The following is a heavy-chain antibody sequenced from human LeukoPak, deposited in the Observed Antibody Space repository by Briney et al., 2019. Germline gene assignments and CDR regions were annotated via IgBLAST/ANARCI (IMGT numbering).Heavy chain of an antibody. Sequence: PSETLSLTCTVSGGSISSYYWSWIRQLPGKGLEWIGYVYYTGSTNYNPSLNSRVPMSIDTSKNQFSLRLSSVTAADTAVYYCARVVGFYDSSAFDLWGQGTLVTVSS. CDR1: GGSISSYY. J-gene: IGHJ5*02. CDR3: ARVVGFYDSSAFDL. V-gene: IGHV4-59*01. CDR2: VYYTGST. D-gene: IGHD3-22*01.